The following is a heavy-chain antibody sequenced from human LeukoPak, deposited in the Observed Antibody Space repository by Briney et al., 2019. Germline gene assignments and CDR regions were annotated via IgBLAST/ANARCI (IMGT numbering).Heavy chain of an antibody. Sequence: GGSLRLSCAASGFTFSSYWMHWVRQAPGKGLVWVSRIKSDGTSTDCADSVKGRFTISRDNAKNTLYLQMNGLRVEDTAVYYCASTYYYGVWFDPWGQGTLVTVSS. CDR2: IKSDGTST. D-gene: IGHD3-22*01. CDR3: ASTYYYGVWFDP. J-gene: IGHJ5*02. CDR1: GFTFSSYW. V-gene: IGHV3-74*01.